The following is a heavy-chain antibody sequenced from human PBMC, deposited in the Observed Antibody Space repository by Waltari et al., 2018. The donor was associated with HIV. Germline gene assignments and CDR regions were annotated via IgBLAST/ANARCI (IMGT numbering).Heavy chain of an antibody. CDR2: INHSGST. D-gene: IGHD3-22*01. CDR3: ARAPRGDDSSGYYYDY. V-gene: IGHV4-34*01. J-gene: IGHJ4*02. CDR1: GGSFSGYY. Sequence: QVQLQQWGAGLLKPSETLSLTCAVYGGSFSGYYWSWIRKPPGKGLEWIGEINHSGSTNYNPSLKSRVTISVDTSKNQFSLKLSSVTAADTAVYYCARAPRGDDSSGYYYDYWGQGTLVTVSS.